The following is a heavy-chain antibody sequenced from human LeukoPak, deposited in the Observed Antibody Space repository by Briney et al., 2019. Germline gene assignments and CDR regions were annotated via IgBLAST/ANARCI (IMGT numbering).Heavy chain of an antibody. D-gene: IGHD3-22*01. CDR2: INPNSGGT. V-gene: IGHV1-2*02. CDR1: GYTFTAYY. Sequence: ASAKVSCKASGYTFTAYYIHWVRQAPGQGLEWMGWINPNSGGTKYAEKFQGRVTMTRDTSISTAYMELSRLTSDDTAIYFCARGHRDSRGLCLDSWGQGTLVTVSS. J-gene: IGHJ5*01. CDR3: ARGHRDSRGLCLDS.